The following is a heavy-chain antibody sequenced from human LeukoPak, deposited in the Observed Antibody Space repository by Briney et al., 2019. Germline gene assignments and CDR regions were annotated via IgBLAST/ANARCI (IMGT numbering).Heavy chain of an antibody. CDR1: GYTFTCYY. Sequence: ASVKVSCKASGYTFTCYYMHWVRQAPGQGLEWMGWINPNSGGTNYAQKFQGRVTMTRDTSISTAYMELSRLRSDDTAVYYCARSFDSSGYYYHYYYYYMDVWGKGTTVTISS. V-gene: IGHV1-2*02. CDR2: INPNSGGT. D-gene: IGHD3-22*01. CDR3: ARSFDSSGYYYHYYYYYMDV. J-gene: IGHJ6*03.